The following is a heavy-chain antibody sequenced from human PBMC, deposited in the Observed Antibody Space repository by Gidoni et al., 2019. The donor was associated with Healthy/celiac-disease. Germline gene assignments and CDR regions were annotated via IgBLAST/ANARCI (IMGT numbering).Heavy chain of an antibody. V-gene: IGHV2-5*02. CDR2: IYWDDDK. Sequence: QITLKESGPTLVKPTQTLTLTCTFSGFSLTTSGVDVGWIRQPPGKALEWLALIYWDDDKRYSPSLKNRLTITKDTSKNQVVLTMTNMDPVDTATYYCARYCSGGSCDPSYYFDYWGQGTLVTVSS. CDR3: ARYCSGGSCDPSYYFDY. J-gene: IGHJ4*02. D-gene: IGHD2-15*01. CDR1: GFSLTTSGVD.